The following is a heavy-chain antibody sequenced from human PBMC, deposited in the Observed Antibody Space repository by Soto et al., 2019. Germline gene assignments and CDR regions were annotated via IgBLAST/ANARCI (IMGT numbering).Heavy chain of an antibody. D-gene: IGHD5-12*01. Sequence: GGSLRLSCAASGFTFSSYSMNWVRQAPGKGLEWVSSISSSSSYIYYADSVKGRFTISRDNAKNSLYLQMNSLRAEDTAVYYCASFEYSGYGEFKYWGQGTLVTVSS. CDR3: ASFEYSGYGEFKY. V-gene: IGHV3-21*01. CDR2: ISSSSSYI. J-gene: IGHJ4*02. CDR1: GFTFSSYS.